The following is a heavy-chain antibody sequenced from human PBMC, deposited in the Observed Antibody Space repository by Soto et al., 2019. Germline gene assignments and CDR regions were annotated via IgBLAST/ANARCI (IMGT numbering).Heavy chain of an antibody. J-gene: IGHJ2*01. CDR2: IIPIFGKA. CDR1: GGTFSSYA. CDR3: ARVGDIDYGGPYWYFDL. D-gene: IGHD4-17*01. V-gene: IGHV1-69*01. Sequence: QVQPVQSGAEVKKPGSSVKVSCKASGGTFSSYAISWVRQAPGQGLEWMGGIIPIFGKANYAQKVQGRVTITADEATSTAYMELSSLRSEDTAVYYCARVGDIDYGGPYWYFDLWGRGTLVTVSS.